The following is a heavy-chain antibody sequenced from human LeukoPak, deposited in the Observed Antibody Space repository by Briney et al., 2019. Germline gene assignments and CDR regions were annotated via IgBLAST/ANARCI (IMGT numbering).Heavy chain of an antibody. CDR1: GFTFSSYS. CDR3: ARDPSGYDPVDY. Sequence: PGGSLRLSCAASGFTFSSYSMNWVRQAPGKGLEWVSSISSSSSYIYYADSVKGRFTISRDNAKNSLYLQMSSLRAEDTAVYYCARDPSGYDPVDYWGQGTLVTVSS. D-gene: IGHD5-12*01. J-gene: IGHJ4*02. CDR2: ISSSSSYI. V-gene: IGHV3-21*01.